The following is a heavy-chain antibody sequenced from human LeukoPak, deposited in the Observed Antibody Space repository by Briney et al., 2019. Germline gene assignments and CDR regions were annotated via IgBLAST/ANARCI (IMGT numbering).Heavy chain of an antibody. Sequence: SVKVSRKASGGTFSSYAISWVRQAPGQGLEWVGGIIPIFGTANYAQKFQGRVTITADESTSTAYMELSSLRSEDTAVYYCARAIVGASIVPGSFDYWGQGTLVTVSS. D-gene: IGHD1-26*01. J-gene: IGHJ4*02. V-gene: IGHV1-69*01. CDR2: IIPIFGTA. CDR3: ARAIVGASIVPGSFDY. CDR1: GGTFSSYA.